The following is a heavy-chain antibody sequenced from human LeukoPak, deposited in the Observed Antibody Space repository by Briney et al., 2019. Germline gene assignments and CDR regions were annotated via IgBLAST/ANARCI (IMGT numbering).Heavy chain of an antibody. J-gene: IGHJ4*02. Sequence: GGSLRLSCAASGFTFSSYAMHWVRQAPGQGLEWVATIAANGYDKDYEDSLKGRFTISRDNAKNSLSLQIDNLRAEDTALYYCAREVFFQFDYWGQGALVTVSS. CDR3: AREVFFQFDY. V-gene: IGHV3-7*03. CDR1: GFTFSSYA. CDR2: IAANGYDK.